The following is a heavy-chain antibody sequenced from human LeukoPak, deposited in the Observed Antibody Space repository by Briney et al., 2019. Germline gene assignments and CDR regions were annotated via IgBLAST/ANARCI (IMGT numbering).Heavy chain of an antibody. V-gene: IGHV4-38-2*02. CDR2: IYHSGST. J-gene: IGHJ4*02. D-gene: IGHD5-12*01. CDR1: GYSISSGYY. CDR3: ARDPYSGYSDYFDY. Sequence: PSETLSLTCTVSGYSISSGYYWGWIRQPPGKGLEWIGSIYHSGSTYYNPSLKSRVTISVDTSKNQFSLKLSSVTAADTAVYYYARDPYSGYSDYFDYWGQGTLVTVSS.